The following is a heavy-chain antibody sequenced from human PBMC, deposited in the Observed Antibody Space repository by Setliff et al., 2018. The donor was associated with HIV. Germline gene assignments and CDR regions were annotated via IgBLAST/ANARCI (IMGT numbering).Heavy chain of an antibody. Sequence: SVKVSCKASGGTFSSYAISWVRQAPGQGLEWMGGIIPIFGTTNYAQKFQGRVTITADESTSTAFMELGSLKFDDTAVYYCARVVPTYRSGWQTSMFDSWGQGTLVTVSS. D-gene: IGHD6-19*01. CDR1: GGTFSSYA. CDR3: ARVVPTYRSGWQTSMFDS. J-gene: IGHJ4*02. CDR2: IIPIFGTT. V-gene: IGHV1-69*13.